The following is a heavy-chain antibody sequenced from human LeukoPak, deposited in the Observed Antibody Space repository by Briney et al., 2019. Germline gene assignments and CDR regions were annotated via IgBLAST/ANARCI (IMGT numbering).Heavy chain of an antibody. Sequence: PSETLSLTCTVSGGSISSYCWSWIRQPPGKGLEWIGYIDYGGRTKYNPSLKSRVTMSLGTSRNQFSLKLTSVTAADTAVYYCASDNSGSYHPYYWGLGTLVTVSS. J-gene: IGHJ4*02. V-gene: IGHV4-59*08. CDR2: IDYGGRT. D-gene: IGHD3-22*01. CDR3: ASDNSGSYHPYY. CDR1: GGSISSYC.